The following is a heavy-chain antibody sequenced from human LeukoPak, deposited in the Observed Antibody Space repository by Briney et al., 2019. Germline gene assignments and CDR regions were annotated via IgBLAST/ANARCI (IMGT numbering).Heavy chain of an antibody. CDR3: ASNYDFWSGYSLFDY. Sequence: PSETLSLTCTVSGGSISSSSYYWGWIRQPPGKGLEWIGSIYYSGSTYYNPSLKSRVTISVDTSKNQFSLKLSSVTAAGTAVYYCASNYDFWSGYSLFDYWGQGTLVTVSS. V-gene: IGHV4-39*01. CDR1: GGSISSSSYY. J-gene: IGHJ4*02. D-gene: IGHD3-3*01. CDR2: IYYSGST.